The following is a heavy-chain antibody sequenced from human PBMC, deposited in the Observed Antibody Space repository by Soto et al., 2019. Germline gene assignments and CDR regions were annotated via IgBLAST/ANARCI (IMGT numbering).Heavy chain of an antibody. CDR1: GFTFSNYA. D-gene: IGHD3-3*01. J-gene: IGHJ6*02. Sequence: EVQLLESGGGLVQPGGSLRLSCAAAGFTFSNYALTWVRQSPGTGLEWVSTFSGSGGSTYYADSVRGRFTISRDNPKNTLFLQMNSLRVEDPAIYYCARDWTGDTCPCLDVWGQGTTVSVSS. V-gene: IGHV3-23*01. CDR3: ARDWTGDTCPCLDV. CDR2: FSGSGGST.